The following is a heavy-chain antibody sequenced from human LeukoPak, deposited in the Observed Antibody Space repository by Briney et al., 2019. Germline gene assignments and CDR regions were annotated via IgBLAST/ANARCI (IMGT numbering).Heavy chain of an antibody. CDR3: ARHRQRRDASFFDL. D-gene: IGHD5-24*01. V-gene: IGHV4-59*08. CDR2: IYYSGST. Sequence: SETLSLTCSVSGGSLTYYYWTWIRQPPGRRPEWIGFIYYSGSTNYNPSLKSRVTISVDTSKNQFSLKLSSVTAADTAVYYRARHRQRRDASFFDLWGRGTLVTVSS. J-gene: IGHJ2*01. CDR1: GGSLTYYY.